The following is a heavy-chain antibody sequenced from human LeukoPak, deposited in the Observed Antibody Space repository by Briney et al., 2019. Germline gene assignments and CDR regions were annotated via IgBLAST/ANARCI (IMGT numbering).Heavy chain of an antibody. CDR2: IRSKAYGGTT. Sequence: GGSLRLSCTASGFTFGDYAMSWFRQAPGKGLEWVGFIRSKAYGGTTEYAASVKGRFTISRDDSKSIAYLQMNSLKTEDTAVYYCTTRYNWNDNWFDPWGQGTLVTVSS. D-gene: IGHD1-1*01. CDR1: GFTFGDYA. J-gene: IGHJ5*02. CDR3: TTRYNWNDNWFDP. V-gene: IGHV3-49*03.